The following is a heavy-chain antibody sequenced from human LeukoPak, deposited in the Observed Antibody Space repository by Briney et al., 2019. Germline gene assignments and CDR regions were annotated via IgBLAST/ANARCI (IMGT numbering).Heavy chain of an antibody. V-gene: IGHV3-7*03. CDR1: GFTFSSYL. D-gene: IGHD2-2*01. Sequence: HLGGSLKLSWAASGFTFSSYLMSLVRQAPGKGLGWVANIKPDGSEKYYVDSVKGRFTISSDNAKNSLYLQMNSLRAEDTAVYYCARDRSLGYCSSTSCYAPNWYFDLWGRGTLVTVSS. J-gene: IGHJ2*01. CDR2: IKPDGSEK. CDR3: ARDRSLGYCSSTSCYAPNWYFDL.